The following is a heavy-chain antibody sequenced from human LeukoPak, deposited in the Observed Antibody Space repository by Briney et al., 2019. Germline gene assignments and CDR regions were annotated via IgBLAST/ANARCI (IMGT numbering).Heavy chain of an antibody. CDR1: GFTFSMYC. D-gene: IGHD1-1*01. CDR3: ARDSWYNWNDVFCYYYGMDV. J-gene: IGHJ6*02. Sequence: GGSLRLSCAPSGFTFSMYCMSGGPPAPGKGLEWVANIKQDGSEKYYVDSVKGRFTISRDNAKNSLYLQMNSLRAEDTAVYYCARDSWYNWNDVFCYYYGMDVWGQGTTVTVSS. V-gene: IGHV3-7*01. CDR2: IKQDGSEK.